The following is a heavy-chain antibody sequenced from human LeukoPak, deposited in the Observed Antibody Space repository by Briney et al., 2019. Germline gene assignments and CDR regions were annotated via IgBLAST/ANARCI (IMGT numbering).Heavy chain of an antibody. CDR1: GGSISSYY. Sequence: PSETLSLTCTVSGGSISSYYWSWIRQPPGKGLERIGYIYYSGSTNYNPSLKSRVTISVDTSKNQFSLKLSSVTAADTAVYYCARHVPGPLIAAAGTYAFDIWGQGTMVTVSS. CDR2: IYYSGST. V-gene: IGHV4-59*08. J-gene: IGHJ3*02. CDR3: ARHVPGPLIAAAGTYAFDI. D-gene: IGHD6-13*01.